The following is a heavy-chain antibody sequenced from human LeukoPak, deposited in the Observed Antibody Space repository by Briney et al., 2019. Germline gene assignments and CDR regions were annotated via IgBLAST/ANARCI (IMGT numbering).Heavy chain of an antibody. CDR3: AKDQRVFGFQECFFDS. V-gene: IGHV3-23*01. D-gene: IGHD3-10*01. Sequence: PGGSLRLSCAASGFTFSSYWMHWVRQVPGKGLEWVSGISGSGDSTYYKDSVKGRFTISRDNSKNTLHLQLNDLRAEDTAVYYCAKDQRVFGFQECFFDSWGQGTLVTVSS. CDR1: GFTFSSYW. CDR2: ISGSGDST. J-gene: IGHJ4*02.